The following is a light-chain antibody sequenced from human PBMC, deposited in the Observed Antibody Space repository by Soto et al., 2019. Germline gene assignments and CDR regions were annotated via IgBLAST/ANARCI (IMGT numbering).Light chain of an antibody. J-gene: IGKJ5*01. CDR2: AAS. Sequence: EIVLTQSPATLSLSPGERVTLSCRASQSVSNYLAWYQQKPGQAPRLLVSAASNWATGIPARFSGSGSGTDFTLTISSLEPEDFGVFYCQQRFDWPKITFGQGTRLEIK. CDR1: QSVSNY. V-gene: IGKV3-11*01. CDR3: QQRFDWPKIT.